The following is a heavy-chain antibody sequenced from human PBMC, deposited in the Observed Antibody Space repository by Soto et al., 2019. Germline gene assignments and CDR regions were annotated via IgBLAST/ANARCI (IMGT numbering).Heavy chain of an antibody. CDR1: GGTFSSYA. D-gene: IGHD3-9*01. CDR2: IIPIFGTA. V-gene: IGHV1-69*13. J-gene: IGHJ4*02. Sequence: SVKVSCKASGGTFSSYAISWVRQAPGQGLEWMGGIIPIFGTANYAQKFQGRVTITADESTSTAYMELSSLRSEDTAVYYCAREGGDYDILTGPEWGQGTLVTVSS. CDR3: AREGGDYDILTGPE.